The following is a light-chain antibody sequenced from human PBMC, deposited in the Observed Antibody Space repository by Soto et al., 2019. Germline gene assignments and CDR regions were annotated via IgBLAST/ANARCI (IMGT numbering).Light chain of an antibody. Sequence: QSALTQPASVSGSPGQSITISCTGSSSDIGAYNYVSWFQQYPGKAPKLIISEVSNRPSGVSNRFSGSKSGTAASLTISGLQTEDEADYFCFSFTTDWTNVFGPGTKVTVL. CDR3: FSFTTDWTNV. V-gene: IGLV2-14*01. J-gene: IGLJ1*01. CDR1: SSDIGAYNY. CDR2: EVS.